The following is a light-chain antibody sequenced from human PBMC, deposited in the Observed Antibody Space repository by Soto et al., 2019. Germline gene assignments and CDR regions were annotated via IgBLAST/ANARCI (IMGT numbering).Light chain of an antibody. Sequence: EIVMTQSPATLSVSRGVEATLSCKASQNVYNNLAWYQQRPGQPPRLLIYDASTRATGISARFSGSGYGTDVTLTISSLQSEDFAVYFCLQCQNWPLTFGGGPKVEI. V-gene: IGKV3-15*01. CDR2: DAS. CDR1: QNVYNN. CDR3: LQCQNWPLT. J-gene: IGKJ4*01.